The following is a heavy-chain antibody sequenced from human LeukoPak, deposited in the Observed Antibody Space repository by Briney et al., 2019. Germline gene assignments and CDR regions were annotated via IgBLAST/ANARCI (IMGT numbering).Heavy chain of an antibody. Sequence: GGSLRLSCVASGFTFPRYSMNWVRQAPGKGLEWVSSISSSTYIYYADSVKGRFTISRDNAKNSLYLQMNSLRAEDTAVYYCASFGYSGYDWHYYYGMDVWGKGTTVTVSS. CDR3: ASFGYSGYDWHYYYGMDV. J-gene: IGHJ6*04. D-gene: IGHD5-12*01. CDR1: GFTFPRYS. V-gene: IGHV3-21*01. CDR2: ISSSTYI.